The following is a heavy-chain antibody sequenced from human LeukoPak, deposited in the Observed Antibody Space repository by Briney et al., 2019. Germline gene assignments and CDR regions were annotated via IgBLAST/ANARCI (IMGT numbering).Heavy chain of an antibody. CDR3: ARSGYDFWSGYSPSYFDY. J-gene: IGHJ4*02. CDR2: ISAFNGNT. D-gene: IGHD3-3*01. Sequence: ASVKVSCKASGYTFTSYGISWVRQAPGQGLEWMGWISAFNGNTNYAQKLQGRVTTTTDTSTSTAYMELRSLRSDDTAVYYCARSGYDFWSGYSPSYFDYWGQGTLVTVSS. V-gene: IGHV1-18*01. CDR1: GYTFTSYG.